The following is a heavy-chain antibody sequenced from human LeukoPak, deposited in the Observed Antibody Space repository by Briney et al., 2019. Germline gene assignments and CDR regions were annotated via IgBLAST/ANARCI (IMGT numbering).Heavy chain of an antibody. CDR3: ARKVTPYYYESSGYYYFDY. V-gene: IGHV3-20*04. J-gene: IGHJ4*02. D-gene: IGHD3-22*01. Sequence: GGSLRLSCAASGFTFDDYGMSWVRQAPGKGLEWVSGINWNGGSTGYADSVKGRFTISRDNAKNSLYLQMNSLRAEDTALYYCARKVTPYYYESSGYYYFDYWGQGTLVTVSS. CDR2: INWNGGST. CDR1: GFTFDDYG.